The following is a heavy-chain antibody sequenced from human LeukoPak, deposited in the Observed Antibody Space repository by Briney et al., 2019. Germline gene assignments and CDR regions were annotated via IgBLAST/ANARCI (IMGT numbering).Heavy chain of an antibody. CDR2: ISGSGGST. Sequence: GGSLRLSCAASGFTFSSYAMSWVRQAPGKRLEWVSAISGSGGSTYYADSVKGRFTISRDNSKNTLYLQMNSLRAEDTAVYYCAKVRLDSSGYPLDAFDIWGQGTMVTVSS. J-gene: IGHJ3*02. CDR3: AKVRLDSSGYPLDAFDI. CDR1: GFTFSSYA. D-gene: IGHD3-22*01. V-gene: IGHV3-23*01.